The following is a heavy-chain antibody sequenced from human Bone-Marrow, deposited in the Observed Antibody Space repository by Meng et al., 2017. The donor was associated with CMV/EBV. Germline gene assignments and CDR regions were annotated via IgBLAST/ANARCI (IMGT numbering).Heavy chain of an antibody. J-gene: IGHJ4*02. Sequence: SEPLSLTCTVSGGSFSGSRYYWGWIRQPPGKGLEWIGSVYYSGSTYYNPSLKSRVTISVDTSKNQFSLKLSSVTAADTAVYYCARAPSISTWFYWGQGTLVTVSS. CDR3: ARAPSISTWFY. CDR2: VYYSGST. V-gene: IGHV4-39*07. D-gene: IGHD6-13*01. CDR1: GGSFSGSRYY.